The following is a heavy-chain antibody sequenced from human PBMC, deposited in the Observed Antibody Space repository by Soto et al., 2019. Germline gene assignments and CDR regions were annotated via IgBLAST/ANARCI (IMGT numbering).Heavy chain of an antibody. CDR3: ASSGTGTTYYGMDV. D-gene: IGHD1-7*01. CDR1: GYSFTSYW. V-gene: IGHV5-10-1*01. CDR2: IDPSDSYT. Sequence: PGESLKISCKGSGYSFTSYWISWVRQTPGKGLEWMGRIDPSDSYTNYSPSFQGHVTISADKSISTAYLQWSSLKASDTAMYYCASSGTGTTYYGMDVWGQGTTVTVSS. J-gene: IGHJ6*02.